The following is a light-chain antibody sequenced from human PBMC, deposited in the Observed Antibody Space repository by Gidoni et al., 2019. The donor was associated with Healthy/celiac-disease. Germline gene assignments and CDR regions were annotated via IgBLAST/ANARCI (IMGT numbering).Light chain of an antibody. V-gene: IGLV2-14*01. Sequence: QSALTQPASVSGSPGQSITISCTGTSSDVGGYNYVSWYQQHPGKAPKLMIYDVSNRPSGVSNRFSGSKSGNTAPLTISGLQAEDEADYYCSSYTSSSTWVFGGGTKLTVL. CDR1: SSDVGGYNY. CDR3: SSYTSSSTWV. CDR2: DVS. J-gene: IGLJ3*02.